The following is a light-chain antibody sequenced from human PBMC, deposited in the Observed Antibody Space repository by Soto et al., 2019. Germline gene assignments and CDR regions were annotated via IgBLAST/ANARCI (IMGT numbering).Light chain of an antibody. CDR2: KAS. V-gene: IGKV1-5*03. Sequence: DIQMTQAPSTRSASLGDRVTSTFRASQSISSRLAWYQQKTGKAPKLLIYKASSLESGVPSRFSGSGSGTEFTLTIISLTPDDFATYYWQQYNSYSRTFGQGTKVDI. CDR3: QQYNSYSRT. J-gene: IGKJ1*01. CDR1: QSISSR.